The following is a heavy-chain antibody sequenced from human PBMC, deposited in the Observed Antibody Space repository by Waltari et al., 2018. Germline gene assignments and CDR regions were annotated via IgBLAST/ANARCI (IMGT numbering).Heavy chain of an antibody. CDR2: IIPILGIA. D-gene: IGHD3-22*01. J-gene: IGHJ4*02. CDR1: GGTFSSYT. V-gene: IGHV1-69*08. Sequence: QVQLVQSGAEVKKPGSSVKVSCKASGGTFSSYTISWVRQAPGQGLEWMGRIIPILGIANYAQKFQGRVTITADKSTSTAYMELSSLRSEDTAVYYCARDPCDSSGYASAFDYWGQGTLVTVSS. CDR3: ARDPCDSSGYASAFDY.